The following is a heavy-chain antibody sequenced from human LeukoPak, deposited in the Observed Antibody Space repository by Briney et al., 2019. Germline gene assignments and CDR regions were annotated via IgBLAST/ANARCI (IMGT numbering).Heavy chain of an antibody. Sequence: GGSLRLSCAASGFTFSSYAMHWVRQAPGKGLEWVAVISYDGSNKYYAYSVKGRFTISRDNSKNTLYLQMNSLRAEDTAVYYCARDSYCSGGSCWDYYYGMDVWGQGTTVTVSS. CDR3: ARDSYCSGGSCWDYYYGMDV. CDR1: GFTFSSYA. J-gene: IGHJ6*02. CDR2: ISYDGSNK. D-gene: IGHD2-15*01. V-gene: IGHV3-30-3*01.